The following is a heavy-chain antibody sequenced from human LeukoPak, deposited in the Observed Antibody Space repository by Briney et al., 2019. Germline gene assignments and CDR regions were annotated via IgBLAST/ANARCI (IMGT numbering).Heavy chain of an antibody. V-gene: IGHV4-59*01. CDR3: ARDAGSYYFDY. CDR2: IYYSGSA. CDR1: GGSIRRYY. D-gene: IGHD1-26*01. J-gene: IGHJ4*02. Sequence: SETLSLTCTVSGGSIRRYYWSWIRQPPGKGLEWLGDIYYSGSANYNPSLKSRVTISIDTSKNQFSLKLSSVIAADTAVYYCARDAGSYYFDYWGQGTLVTVSS.